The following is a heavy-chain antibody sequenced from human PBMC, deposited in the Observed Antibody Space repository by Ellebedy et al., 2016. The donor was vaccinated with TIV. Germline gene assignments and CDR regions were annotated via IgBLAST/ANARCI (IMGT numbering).Heavy chain of an antibody. V-gene: IGHV3-11*01. Sequence: GGSLRLSCAASGFIFSDYYMSWIRQAPGKGLEWISYISSSGTPIYYADSVKGRFTISRDNAKNSLDLQMSSLRADDTAVYYCARDTRFIDQQHNWFDPWGQGTQATVSS. CDR1: GFIFSDYY. D-gene: IGHD6-13*01. J-gene: IGHJ5*02. CDR2: ISSSGTPI. CDR3: ARDTRFIDQQHNWFDP.